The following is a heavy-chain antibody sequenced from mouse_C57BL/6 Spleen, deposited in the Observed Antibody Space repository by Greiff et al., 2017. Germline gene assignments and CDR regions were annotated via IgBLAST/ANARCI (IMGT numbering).Heavy chain of an antibody. CDR1: GYTFTSYW. CDR2: IDPSDSYT. CDR3: ASTVVASHDY. V-gene: IGHV1-50*01. Sequence: VQLQQPGAELVKPGASVKLSCKASGYTFTSYWMQWVKQRPGQGLEWIGEIDPSDSYTNYNQKFKGKATLTVDTSSSTAYMQLSSLTSEYSAVYYCASTVVASHDYWGQGTTLTVSS. D-gene: IGHD1-1*01. J-gene: IGHJ2*01.